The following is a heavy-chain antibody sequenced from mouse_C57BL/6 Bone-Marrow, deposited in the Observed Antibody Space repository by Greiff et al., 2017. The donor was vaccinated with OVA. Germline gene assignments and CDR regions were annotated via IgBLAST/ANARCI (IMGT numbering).Heavy chain of an antibody. CDR3: ARNPTLRDYFDY. Sequence: VQLVESGAELVRPGTSVKVSCKASGYAFTNYLIEWVKQRPGQGLEWIGVINPGSGGTNYNEKFKGKATLTADKSSSTAYMQLSSLTSEDSAVYFCARNPTLRDYFDYWGQGTTLTVSS. V-gene: IGHV1-54*01. CDR1: GYAFTNYL. CDR2: INPGSGGT. J-gene: IGHJ2*01. D-gene: IGHD3-3*01.